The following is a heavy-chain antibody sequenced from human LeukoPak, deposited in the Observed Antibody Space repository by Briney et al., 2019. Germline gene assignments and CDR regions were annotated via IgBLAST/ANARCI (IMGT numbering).Heavy chain of an antibody. CDR3: AKDIDWGAFDA. Sequence: GESLRLSCAASGFIFSRHGINWVRQAPGKGPEWVSGISPRGDISYYVDSVKGRFTISRDNSKNTVSLQMNSLRAEDTALYYCAKDIDWGAFDAWGQGTLVTVSS. CDR1: GFIFSRHG. V-gene: IGHV3-23*01. CDR2: ISPRGDIS. J-gene: IGHJ5*02. D-gene: IGHD2-21*01.